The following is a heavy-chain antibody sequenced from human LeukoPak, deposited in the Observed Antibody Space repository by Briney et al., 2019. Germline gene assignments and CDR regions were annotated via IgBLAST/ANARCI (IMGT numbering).Heavy chain of an antibody. CDR3: ARGLYSRSSEYWFDP. CDR1: GYTFTSYG. D-gene: IGHD6-6*01. V-gene: IGHV1-8*02. J-gene: IGHJ5*02. Sequence: ASVKVSCKASGYTFTSYGISWVRQATGQGLEWMGWMNPNSGNTGYAQRFQGRVTMTRDISTSTAYMELSSLRSEDTAVYYCARGLYSRSSEYWFDPWGQGTLVTVSS. CDR2: MNPNSGNT.